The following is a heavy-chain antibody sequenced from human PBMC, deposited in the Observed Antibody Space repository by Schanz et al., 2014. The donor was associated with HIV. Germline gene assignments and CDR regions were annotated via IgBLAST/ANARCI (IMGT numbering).Heavy chain of an antibody. CDR1: GFSFLRYE. V-gene: IGHV3-30*18. J-gene: IGHJ5*02. CDR3: AKDKSRHTYSSSSIFDP. CDR2: ISYDGRNK. Sequence: VQLLDSGGGLVQPGGSLRLSCVASGFSFLRYEMSWVRQAPGKGLEWVAVISYDGRNKYYADSVKGRFTISRDNSKNTLYLQMNSLRPEDTAVYYCAKDKSRHTYSSSSIFDPGGQGTLVTVSS. D-gene: IGHD6-13*01.